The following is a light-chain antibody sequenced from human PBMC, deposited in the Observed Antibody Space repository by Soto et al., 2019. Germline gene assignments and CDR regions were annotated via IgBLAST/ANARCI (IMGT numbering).Light chain of an antibody. CDR2: GAS. Sequence: LTQSPGTRSLSPGQRATLSCRASQSVSSNYLAWYQQKPGQAPRLLIYGASTRATGIPDRFSGSGSGTDFTLTISRLEPEDSAVYYCQQYGGSPTWTFGQGTKVDIK. J-gene: IGKJ1*01. CDR1: QSVSSNY. V-gene: IGKV3-20*01. CDR3: QQYGGSPTWT.